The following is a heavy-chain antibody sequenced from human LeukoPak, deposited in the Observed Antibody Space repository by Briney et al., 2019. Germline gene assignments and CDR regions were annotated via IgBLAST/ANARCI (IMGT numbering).Heavy chain of an antibody. CDR2: ISSSSSYI. CDR1: GFTFSSYS. J-gene: IGHJ4*02. D-gene: IGHD2-2*01. Sequence: PGGSLRLSCAASGFTFSSYSMNWVRQAPGKGLEWVSSISSSSSYIYYADSVKGRFTISRDNAKNSLYLQMNSLRAEDTAVYYCARPLCSSTSCWGFDYWGQGTLVTVSS. CDR3: ARPLCSSTSCWGFDY. V-gene: IGHV3-21*01.